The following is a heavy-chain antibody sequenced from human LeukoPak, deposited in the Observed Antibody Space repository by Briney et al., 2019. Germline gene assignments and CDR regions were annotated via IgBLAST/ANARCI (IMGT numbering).Heavy chain of an antibody. CDR2: ISFIIST. Sequence: GGSLRLSCAASGFNFSSFGVNWVRQGPGKGLEWVSGISFIISTWSADSVKGRFTISRDNSKNTVYLQMNSLRDDDTAVYYCAKGTSSLNYEAFDIWGQGTLVTVSS. CDR3: AKGTSSLNYEAFDI. V-gene: IGHV3-23*01. J-gene: IGHJ3*02. D-gene: IGHD6-19*01. CDR1: GFNFSSFG.